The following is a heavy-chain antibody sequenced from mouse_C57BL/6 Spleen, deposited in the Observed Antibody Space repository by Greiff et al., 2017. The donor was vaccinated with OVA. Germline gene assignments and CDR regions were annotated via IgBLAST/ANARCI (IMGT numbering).Heavy chain of an antibody. CDR1: GFTFSSYG. CDR3: ARPYYGSSPYYFDY. CDR2: ISSGGSYT. J-gene: IGHJ2*01. V-gene: IGHV5-6*01. D-gene: IGHD1-1*01. Sequence: EVQRVESGGDLVKPGGSLKLSCAASGFTFSSYGMSWVRQTPDKRLEWVATISSGGSYTYYPDSVKGRFTISRGNAKNTLYLQMSSLKSEDTAMYYCARPYYGSSPYYFDYWGQGTTLTVSS.